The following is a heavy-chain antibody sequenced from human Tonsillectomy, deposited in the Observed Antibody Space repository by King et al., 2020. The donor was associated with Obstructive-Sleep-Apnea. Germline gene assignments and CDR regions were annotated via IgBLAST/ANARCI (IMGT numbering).Heavy chain of an antibody. CDR3: ARLYYYDNSGLNWFDP. Sequence: VQLQESGPGLVKPSQTLSLTCTVSSDSISSGNYYWSWIRQHPGKGLEWIGYIFYSGSTYYNPPLKSRVTISVDTSKNQFSLRLSSVTAADTAVYYCARLYYYDNSGLNWFDPWGQGTLVTVSS. D-gene: IGHD3-22*01. CDR2: IFYSGST. J-gene: IGHJ5*02. CDR1: SDSISSGNYY. V-gene: IGHV4-31*03.